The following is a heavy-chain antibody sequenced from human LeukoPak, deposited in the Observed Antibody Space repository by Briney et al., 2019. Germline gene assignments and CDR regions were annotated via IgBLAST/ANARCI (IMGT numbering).Heavy chain of an antibody. CDR1: GGSISSSSYY. J-gene: IGHJ3*02. CDR2: IYYSGST. D-gene: IGHD6-19*01. CDR3: ARAHSSGWYYWGNDAFDI. V-gene: IGHV4-39*07. Sequence: PSETLSLTCTVSGGSISSSSYYWGWIRQPPGKGLEWIGSIYYSGSTYYNPSLKSRVTISVDTSKNQFSLKLSSVTAADTAVYYCARAHSSGWYYWGNDAFDIWGQGTMVTVSS.